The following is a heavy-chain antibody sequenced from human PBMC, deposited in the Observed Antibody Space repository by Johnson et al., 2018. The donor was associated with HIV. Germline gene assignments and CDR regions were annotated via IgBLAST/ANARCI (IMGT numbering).Heavy chain of an antibody. CDR1: GFTFSSYA. CDR2: INSDGSST. V-gene: IGHV3-74*01. Sequence: MLLVESGGGVVQPGRSLRLSCAASGFTFSSYAMHWVRQAPGKGLEWVSRINSDGSSTSYADSVKGRFTISRDNAKNTLYLQMNSLRAEDTAVYYCARDDIRDGKSFDIWGQGTMVTVSS. J-gene: IGHJ3*02. CDR3: ARDDIRDGKSFDI.